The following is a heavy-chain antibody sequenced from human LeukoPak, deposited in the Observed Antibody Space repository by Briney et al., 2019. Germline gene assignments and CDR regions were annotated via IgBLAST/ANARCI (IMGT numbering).Heavy chain of an antibody. Sequence: SETLSLTCTVSGGSISSYYWSWIRQPPGKGLEWIGNIYYSGSTNYNPSLKSRVTISVDTSKNQFSLKLSSVTAADTAVYYCARGIAAAGVDYWGQGTLVTVSS. CDR3: ARGIAAAGVDY. J-gene: IGHJ4*02. CDR2: IYYSGST. V-gene: IGHV4-59*01. CDR1: GGSISSYY. D-gene: IGHD6-13*01.